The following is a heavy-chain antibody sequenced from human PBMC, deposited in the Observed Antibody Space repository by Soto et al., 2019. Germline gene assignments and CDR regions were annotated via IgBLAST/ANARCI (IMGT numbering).Heavy chain of an antibody. CDR2: IYYSVST. CDR3: ARDRAMPRDGYYYYGMDV. Sequence: QVQLQESGPGLVKPSQTLSLTCTVSGGSISSGGYYWSWIRQHPGKGLEWIGYIYYSVSTYYNPSLKSRVTISVDTSKNQFSLKLSSVTAADTAVYYCARDRAMPRDGYYYYGMDVWGQGTTVTVSS. CDR1: GGSISSGGYY. J-gene: IGHJ6*02. V-gene: IGHV4-31*03. D-gene: IGHD2-2*01.